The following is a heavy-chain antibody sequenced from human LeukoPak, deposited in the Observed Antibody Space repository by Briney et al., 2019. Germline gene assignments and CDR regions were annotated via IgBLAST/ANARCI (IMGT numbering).Heavy chain of an antibody. Sequence: ASVKVSCKASGYTFTSYYIHWVRRAPGQGLQWMGIINPSAGSTTYAQRFQGRVTMTRDTSTSTVYMELSRLRSDDTAVYYCARDGDGGFGELFDYWGQGTLVTVSS. J-gene: IGHJ4*02. CDR2: INPSAGST. CDR3: ARDGDGGFGELFDY. D-gene: IGHD3-10*01. V-gene: IGHV1-46*01. CDR1: GYTFTSYY.